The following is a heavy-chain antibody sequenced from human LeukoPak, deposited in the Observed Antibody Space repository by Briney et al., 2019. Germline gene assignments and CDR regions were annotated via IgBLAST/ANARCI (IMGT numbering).Heavy chain of an antibody. J-gene: IGHJ3*02. D-gene: IGHD5-12*01. CDR1: GGSISSYY. V-gene: IGHV4-59*12. CDR2: IYYSGPT. Sequence: SETLSLTCTVSGGSISSYYWNSIRQPPGKGREWVGYIYYSGPTNYNPSLKSRVSMSVDTSQNQFSLKLTSVTAAHTAVYYCARVEWLRWSDAFDIWGQGTMVTVSS. CDR3: ARVEWLRWSDAFDI.